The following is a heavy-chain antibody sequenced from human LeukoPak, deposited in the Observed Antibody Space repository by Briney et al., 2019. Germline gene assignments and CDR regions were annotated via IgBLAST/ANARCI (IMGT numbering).Heavy chain of an antibody. CDR2: IRGDTGDT. D-gene: IGHD6-13*01. CDR3: ARVRGNSCDY. CDR1: GYTLSDYY. Sequence: ASVTVSSKTSGYTLSDYYMHWVRQAPGQGLEWMGWIRGDTGDTDSPQKFQGRVTMTRDTPTNTAYMELSRLRYDDTAMYFCARVRGNSCDYWGQGTLVTVSS. J-gene: IGHJ4*02. V-gene: IGHV1-2*02.